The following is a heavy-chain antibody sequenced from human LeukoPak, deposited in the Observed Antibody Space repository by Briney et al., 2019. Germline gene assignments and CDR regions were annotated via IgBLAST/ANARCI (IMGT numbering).Heavy chain of an antibody. J-gene: IGHJ3*02. Sequence: SETLSLTCTVPGGSISSGDYYWSWLRQPPGKGLEWIGYIYYSGSTYYNPSLKSRVTISVDTSKNQFSLKLSSVTAADTAVYYCARDARAGRRRGAFDIWGQGTMVTVSS. CDR3: ARDARAGRRRGAFDI. CDR2: IYYSGST. V-gene: IGHV4-30-4*08. CDR1: GGSISSGDYY. D-gene: IGHD2-2*01.